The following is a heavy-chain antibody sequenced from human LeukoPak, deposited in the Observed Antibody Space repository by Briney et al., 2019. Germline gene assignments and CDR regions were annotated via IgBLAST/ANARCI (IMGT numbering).Heavy chain of an antibody. Sequence: SETLSLTCTVSGDSTSSSTYYWGWSRQPPGRGLEWLGSFYYTGSTYYNPSLKSRVTISVDTSKNQFSLKLSSVTAADTAVYYCARHLYSSTRNPTFDYWGQGTLVTVSS. D-gene: IGHD6-13*01. CDR3: ARHLYSSTRNPTFDY. CDR2: FYYTGST. V-gene: IGHV4-39*01. CDR1: GDSTSSSTYY. J-gene: IGHJ4*02.